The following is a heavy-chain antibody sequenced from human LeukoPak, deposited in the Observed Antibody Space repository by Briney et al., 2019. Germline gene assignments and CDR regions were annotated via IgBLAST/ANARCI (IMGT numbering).Heavy chain of an antibody. D-gene: IGHD3-22*01. CDR2: INHSGST. Sequence: PSETLSLTCAVYGGSFSGYYWSWIRQPPGKGLEWIGEINHSGSTNYNPSLKSRVTISVDTSKNQFSLKLSSVTAADTAVYYYARVLGNYYDSSAPPYYFDYWGQGTLVTVSS. V-gene: IGHV4-34*01. J-gene: IGHJ4*02. CDR3: ARVLGNYYDSSAPPYYFDY. CDR1: GGSFSGYY.